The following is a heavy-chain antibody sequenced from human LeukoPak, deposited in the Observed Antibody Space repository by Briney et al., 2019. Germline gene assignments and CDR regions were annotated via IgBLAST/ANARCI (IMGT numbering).Heavy chain of an antibody. CDR3: AREEKTSVTFDY. V-gene: IGHV3-74*01. D-gene: IGHD3-10*01. CDR2: INSDGSSI. Sequence: GGSLRLSCAASGFTFSTHWMHWVRQVPGKGLVWVSRINSDGSSISYADSVKGRFTISGDNAKNTLYLQMNSLRAEDTAVYYCAREEKTSVTFDYWGQGTLVTVSS. CDR1: GFTFSTHW. J-gene: IGHJ4*02.